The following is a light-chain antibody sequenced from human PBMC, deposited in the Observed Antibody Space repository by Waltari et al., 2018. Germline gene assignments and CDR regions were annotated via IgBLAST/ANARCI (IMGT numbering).Light chain of an antibody. CDR1: QALTNY. CDR3: QQFDTLPLT. CDR2: DAS. Sequence: DIQMTQSPSSLSASVGDRVTITCQASQALTNYLNWYQQKPGQAPNLLISDASNLEVGVPSRFSVSGSGTHFTFTINSLQPEDIASYYCQQFDTLPLTFGGGTKVEIK. V-gene: IGKV1-33*01. J-gene: IGKJ4*01.